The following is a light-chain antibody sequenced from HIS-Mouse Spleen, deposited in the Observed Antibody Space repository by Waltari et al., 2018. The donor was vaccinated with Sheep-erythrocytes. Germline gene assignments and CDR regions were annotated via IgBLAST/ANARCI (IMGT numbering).Light chain of an antibody. CDR3: QQDYNLRT. Sequence: EIVMTQSPATLSLSPGERATLSCRASQSVSSSYLSWYQQNPGQAPRLLIYGASTRATGIPARFSGSGSGTDFTLTISSLQPEDFAVYYCQQDYNLRTFGQGTKVEIK. V-gene: IGKV3D-7*01. CDR2: GAS. CDR1: QSVSSSY. J-gene: IGKJ1*01.